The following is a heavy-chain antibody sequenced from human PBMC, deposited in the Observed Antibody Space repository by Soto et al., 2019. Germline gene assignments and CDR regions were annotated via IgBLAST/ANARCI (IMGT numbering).Heavy chain of an antibody. J-gene: IGHJ3*02. CDR3: AREGDGDCSGSSCYSYAFDI. D-gene: IGHD2-15*01. CDR1: GFTFSSYG. V-gene: IGHV3-33*01. Sequence: QVQLVESGGGVVQPGRSLRLSCAASGFTFSSYGMHWVRQAPGKGLEWVAVIWYDGSNKYYADSVKGRFTISRDNSKNTLYLQMNSLRAEDTAVYYCAREGDGDCSGSSCYSYAFDIWGQGTMVTVSS. CDR2: IWYDGSNK.